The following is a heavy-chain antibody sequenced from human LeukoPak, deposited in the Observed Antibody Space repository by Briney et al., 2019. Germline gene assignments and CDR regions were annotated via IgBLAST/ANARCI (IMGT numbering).Heavy chain of an antibody. CDR2: ISSSSSYI. J-gene: IGHJ4*02. V-gene: IGHV3-21*01. CDR3: ARDWSDYGGNENFDY. D-gene: IGHD4-23*01. Sequence: GGSVRLSCAASGFTLSSYLMNCVGQAPGRGLECVSSISSSSSYIYYADSVKGRFTISRDNAKNSLYLQMNSLRAEDTAVYYCARDWSDYGGNENFDYWGQGTLVTVSS. CDR1: GFTLSSYL.